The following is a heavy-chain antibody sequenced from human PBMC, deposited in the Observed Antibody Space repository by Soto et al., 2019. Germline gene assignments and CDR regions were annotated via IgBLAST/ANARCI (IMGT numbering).Heavy chain of an antibody. Sequence: QVQLVQSGAEVKKPGSSVKVSCKASGGTFSSYAISWVRQAPGQGLEWMGGIIPISGTANYAQKFQGRVTSTADESTSTAYMELSSLRSDDTAVYYCARSQGSSTSLDIYYYYYYGRDVWGQGTTVTVSS. J-gene: IGHJ6*02. CDR1: GGTFSSYA. CDR2: IIPISGTA. D-gene: IGHD2-2*01. V-gene: IGHV1-69*01. CDR3: ARSQGSSTSLDIYYYYYYGRDV.